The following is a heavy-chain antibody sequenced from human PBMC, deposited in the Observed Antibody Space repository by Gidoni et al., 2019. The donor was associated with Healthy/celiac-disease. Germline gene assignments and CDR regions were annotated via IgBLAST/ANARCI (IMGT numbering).Heavy chain of an antibody. V-gene: IGHV1-2*02. CDR1: GSTFTGYY. CDR2: INPNSGGK. D-gene: IGHD5-12*01. J-gene: IGHJ6*02. CDR3: ASIYSGSRSGVDV. Sequence: VQLLQTGAQVKTPGASLKVSCKASGSTFTGYYMHWVRQGPGHGREWMGWINPNSGGKNYAQKFKGRVTMTRDTSISTAYMELSRLRSDDTAVYYCASIYSGSRSGVDVWGQGTTVTVSS.